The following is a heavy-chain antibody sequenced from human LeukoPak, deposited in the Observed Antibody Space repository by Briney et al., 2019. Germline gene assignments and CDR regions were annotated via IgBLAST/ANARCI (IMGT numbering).Heavy chain of an antibody. J-gene: IGHJ4*02. D-gene: IGHD2-8*01. CDR1: GFTFSDYY. CDR3: ARDGLVYATHLFDY. V-gene: IGHV3-11*04. Sequence: KPGGSLRFSCAASGFTFSDYYMSWIRQAPGKGLEWVSYISSSGSAIYYADSVEGRFTISRDNAKNSLYLQMNSLRAEDTAVYYCARDGLVYATHLFDYWGQGTLVTVSS. CDR2: ISSSGSAI.